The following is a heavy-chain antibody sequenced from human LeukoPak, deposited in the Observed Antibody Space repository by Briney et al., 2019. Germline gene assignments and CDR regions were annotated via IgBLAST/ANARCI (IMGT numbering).Heavy chain of an antibody. CDR3: ASEDSSRYLLH. CDR1: GFTFSSYG. V-gene: IGHV3-33*01. J-gene: IGHJ4*02. Sequence: PGGALRLSCAASGFTFSSYGMHWVRQAPGKGGEWVAVICYDGSNKYYADSVKGRFTISRDNSKNTLYLQMNSLRAEDTAVYYCASEDSSRYLLHWVQGTLVTVSS. D-gene: IGHD3-22*01. CDR2: ICYDGSNK.